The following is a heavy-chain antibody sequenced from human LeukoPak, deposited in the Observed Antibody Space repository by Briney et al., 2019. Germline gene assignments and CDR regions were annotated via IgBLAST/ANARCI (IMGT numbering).Heavy chain of an antibody. CDR1: AYTSPNYG. J-gene: IGHJ6*03. V-gene: IGHV1-18*01. CDR3: ALPAKGAYFYYYMEV. D-gene: IGHD2-2*01. Sequence: LGASVKVSCKASAYTSPNYGITWVRQAPGRGLEWMGWISTYNGNTQYAQKFQGRVTMTTDTPTKTVYMELRSLRSNDTAVYYCALPAKGAYFYYYMEVWGKGPTVRVSS. CDR2: ISTYNGNT.